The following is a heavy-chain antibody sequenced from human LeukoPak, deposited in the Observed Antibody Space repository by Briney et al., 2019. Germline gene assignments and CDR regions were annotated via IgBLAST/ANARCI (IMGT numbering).Heavy chain of an antibody. J-gene: IGHJ4*02. V-gene: IGHV1-69*04. CDR2: IIPILGIA. CDR3: ARRLYYYDSSGNPPLGY. Sequence: SVKVSCKASGGTFSSYAISWVRQAPGQGLEWMGRIIPILGIANYAQKFQGRVTITADKSTSTAYMELSSLRSEDTAVYYCARRLYYYDSSGNPPLGYWGQGTLVTVSS. CDR1: GGTFSSYA. D-gene: IGHD3-22*01.